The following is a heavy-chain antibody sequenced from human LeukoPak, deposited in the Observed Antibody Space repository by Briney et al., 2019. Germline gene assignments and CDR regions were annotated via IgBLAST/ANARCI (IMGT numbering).Heavy chain of an antibody. CDR2: IYHSGST. D-gene: IGHD3-22*01. V-gene: IGHV4-39*07. CDR1: GGSISSTNYY. CDR3: ARDRRRFGYDSSGHYYYYMDV. J-gene: IGHJ6*03. Sequence: PSETLSLTCIVSGGSISSTNYYWGWIRQPPGKGLEWIGSIYHSGSTYYNPSLKSRVTISVDTSKNQFSLKLSSVTAADTAVYYCARDRRRFGYDSSGHYYYYMDVWGKGTTVTISS.